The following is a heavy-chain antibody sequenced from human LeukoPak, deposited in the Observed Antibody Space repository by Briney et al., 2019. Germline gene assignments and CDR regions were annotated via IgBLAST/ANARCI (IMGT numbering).Heavy chain of an antibody. D-gene: IGHD6-13*01. Sequence: GGSLRLSCAASGFTFSSYGMHWVRQAPGKGLEWVAVISYDGSNKYYADSVKGRFTISRDNSKNTLYLQMNSLRGEDTAVYYCASEGIAAAADIWGQGTMVTVSS. CDR1: GFTFSSYG. CDR2: ISYDGSNK. J-gene: IGHJ3*02. CDR3: ASEGIAAAADI. V-gene: IGHV3-30*03.